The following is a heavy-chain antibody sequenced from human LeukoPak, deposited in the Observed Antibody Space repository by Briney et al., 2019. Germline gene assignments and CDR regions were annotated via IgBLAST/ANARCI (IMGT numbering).Heavy chain of an antibody. Sequence: PGGSLRLSCAASGFTVSSNYMSWVRQAPGEGLEWVSVMYASGTIYYADSVKGRFTISRDNSKNTLYPQMNGLRAEDTAVYYCTRGFCSGGSCYPSPFDYWGQGTLVTVSS. J-gene: IGHJ4*02. V-gene: IGHV3-53*01. D-gene: IGHD2-15*01. CDR3: TRGFCSGGSCYPSPFDY. CDR2: MYASGTI. CDR1: GFTVSSNY.